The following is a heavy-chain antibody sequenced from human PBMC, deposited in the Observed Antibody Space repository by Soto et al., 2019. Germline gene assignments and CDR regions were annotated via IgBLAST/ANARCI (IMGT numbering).Heavy chain of an antibody. CDR3: AKVEVLCFDP. CDR2: ISGSGGST. J-gene: IGHJ5*02. V-gene: IGHV3-23*01. CDR1: GFTFSIYA. Sequence: GGSLRLSCAASGFTFSIYAMSWFRQAPGKGLEWVSAISGSGGSTYYADSVKGRFTISRDNSKNTLYLQMNSLRAEDTAVYYCAKVEVLCFDPWGQGTLVTVSS. D-gene: IGHD3-10*02.